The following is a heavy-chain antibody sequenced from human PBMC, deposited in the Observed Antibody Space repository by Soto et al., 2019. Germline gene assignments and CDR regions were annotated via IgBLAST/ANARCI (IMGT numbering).Heavy chain of an antibody. J-gene: IGHJ6*02. CDR3: AKDRARILWFGELLYYYYGMDV. D-gene: IGHD3-10*01. CDR1: GFTISSYG. V-gene: IGHV3-30*18. CDR2: ISYDGSNK. Sequence: GGSLRLSCAASGFTISSYGMHWVRQAPGKGLEWVAVISYDGSNKYYADSVKGRFTISRDNSKNTLYLQMNSLRAEDTAVYYCAKDRARILWFGELLYYYYGMDVWGQGTTVTVSS.